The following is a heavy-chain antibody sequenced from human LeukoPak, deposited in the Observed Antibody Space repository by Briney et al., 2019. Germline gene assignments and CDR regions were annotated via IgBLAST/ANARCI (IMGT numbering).Heavy chain of an antibody. CDR2: ISSSSGFI. Sequence: GGSLRLSCAASGFTFSSYSMNWIRQAPGKGLEWVSSISSSSGFIFYADSVKGRFTISRDNAKNSLYLQMNSLRAEDTAVYYCAKDRGEYYYDSSGPWDYWGQGTLVTVSS. CDR3: AKDRGEYYYDSSGPWDY. D-gene: IGHD3-22*01. J-gene: IGHJ4*02. V-gene: IGHV3-21*01. CDR1: GFTFSSYS.